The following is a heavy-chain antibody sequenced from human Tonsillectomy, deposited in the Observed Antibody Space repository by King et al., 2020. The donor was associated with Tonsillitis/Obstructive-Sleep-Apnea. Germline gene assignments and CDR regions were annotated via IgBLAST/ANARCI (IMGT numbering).Heavy chain of an antibody. Sequence: VQLVESGGGVVRPGGSLRLSCAASGFTFDDYGMSWVRQAPGKGLEWVSGINWNGGSTGYADSVKGRFTISRDNAKNSLYLQMNSLRAEDTALYYGARDRAATYSNYGGYYYYYMDVWGKGTTVTVSS. D-gene: IGHD4-11*01. CDR1: GFTFDDYG. J-gene: IGHJ6*03. CDR2: INWNGGST. CDR3: ARDRAATYSNYGGYYYYYMDV. V-gene: IGHV3-20*04.